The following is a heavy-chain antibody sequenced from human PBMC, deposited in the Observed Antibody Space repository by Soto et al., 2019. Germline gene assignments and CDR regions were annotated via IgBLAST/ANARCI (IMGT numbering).Heavy chain of an antibody. Sequence: PGGSLRLSCAASGFTFSGYGMHWVGQSPGKGLEWVAVISYDGSNKYYADSVKGRFTISRDNSKNTLYLQMNSLRAEDTAVYYCAGGVWFGEPQEARSGMDVWGQGTTVTVSS. CDR2: ISYDGSNK. CDR1: GFTFSGYG. CDR3: AGGVWFGEPQEARSGMDV. D-gene: IGHD3-10*01. J-gene: IGHJ6*02. V-gene: IGHV3-30-3*01.